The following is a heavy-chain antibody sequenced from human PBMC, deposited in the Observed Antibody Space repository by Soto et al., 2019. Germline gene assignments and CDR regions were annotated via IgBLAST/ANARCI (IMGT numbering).Heavy chain of an antibody. Sequence: VGSLRLSCATSGFTFNNNAMSWVRQAPGKGLDWVSGISGNGRSTYYAGSVKGRFTISRDNSKNTLFLQMNSLRAEDTAVYYCAKNGLSNSPSAIDSWGQGTLVTVSS. CDR3: AKNGLSNSPSAIDS. CDR1: GFTFNNNA. V-gene: IGHV3-23*01. J-gene: IGHJ4*02. CDR2: ISGNGRST. D-gene: IGHD1-1*01.